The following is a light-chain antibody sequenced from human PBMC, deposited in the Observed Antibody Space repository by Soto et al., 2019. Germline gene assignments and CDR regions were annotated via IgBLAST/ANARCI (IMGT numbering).Light chain of an antibody. J-gene: IGKJ1*01. Sequence: DIQMSQSAATLSASVRDRVTITFRASQSINNWLAWYQQKPGKAPKFLIYDASNLESGVPSRFSGSGSGTDFTLTISSLQPEDFAVYYCQQYDSSPRTFGQGTKVDIK. CDR3: QQYDSSPRT. V-gene: IGKV1-5*01. CDR1: QSINNW. CDR2: DAS.